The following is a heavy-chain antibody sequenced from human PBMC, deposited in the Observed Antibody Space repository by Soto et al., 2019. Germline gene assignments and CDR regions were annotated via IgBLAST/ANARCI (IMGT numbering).Heavy chain of an antibody. CDR1: CYTFTSYC. V-gene: IGHV1-18*01. CDR2: ISAYNGNT. J-gene: IGHJ5*02. Sequence: AAVKVSCKASCYTFTSYCSSWVLQAPGQGLEWMGWISAYNGNTNYAQKLQGRVTMTTDTSTSTAYMELRSLRSDDTAVYYCAREEVAGASWFDPWGQGTLVTVSS. CDR3: AREEVAGASWFDP. D-gene: IGHD6-19*01.